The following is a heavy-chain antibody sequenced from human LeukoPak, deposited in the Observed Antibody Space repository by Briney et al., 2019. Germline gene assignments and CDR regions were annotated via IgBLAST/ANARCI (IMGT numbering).Heavy chain of an antibody. J-gene: IGHJ4*02. CDR2: INHSGST. V-gene: IGHV4-34*01. Sequence: SETLSLTCAVYGGSFSGYYWSWIRQPPGKGLEWIGEINHSGSTNYNPSLKSRVTISVDTSKNQFSLKLSSVTAADTAVYYCARVSSSGWYYFDYWGQGTLLTVPS. CDR3: ARVSSSGWYYFDY. D-gene: IGHD3-22*01. CDR1: GGSFSGYY.